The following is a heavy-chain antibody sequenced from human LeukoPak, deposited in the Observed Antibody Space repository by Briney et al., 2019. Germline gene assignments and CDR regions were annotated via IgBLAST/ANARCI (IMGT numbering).Heavy chain of an antibody. CDR2: ISYDGSNK. CDR1: GFTFSSYA. J-gene: IGHJ3*02. CDR3: AKAENTTLAFDI. Sequence: GRSLRLSCAASGFTFSSYAMHWVRQAPGKGLEWVAVISYDGSNKYYADSVKGRFTISRDNSKNTLYLQMNSLRAEDTAVYYCAKAENTTLAFDIWGQGTMVTVSS. V-gene: IGHV3-30-3*01. D-gene: IGHD1-26*01.